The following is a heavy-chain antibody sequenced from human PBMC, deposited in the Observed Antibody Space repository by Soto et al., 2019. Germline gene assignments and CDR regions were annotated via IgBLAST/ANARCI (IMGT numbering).Heavy chain of an antibody. Sequence: EVQLVESGGGLVQPGGSLRLSCAASGFTFKMFWMHWVRQVPGKGPEWVSRINDDGISTNYADSVKGRFTISRDNAKNTLYPQMNALRVEDTAFYYCTRGPRSTSTGTGAFWGQGTLVTVSS. J-gene: IGHJ4*02. CDR2: INDDGIST. CDR3: TRGPRSTSTGTGAF. CDR1: GFTFKMFW. V-gene: IGHV3-74*01. D-gene: IGHD1-1*01.